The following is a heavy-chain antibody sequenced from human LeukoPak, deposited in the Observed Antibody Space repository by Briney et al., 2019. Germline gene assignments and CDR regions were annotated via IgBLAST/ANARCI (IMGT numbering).Heavy chain of an antibody. Sequence: GSSVKVSCKASGGTFSSYAISWVRQAPGQGLEWMGRIIPISGTANYAQKFQGRVTITTDESTSTAYMELSSLRSEDTAVYYCARGPRDDSSGYYYYYYMDVWGKGTTVTVSS. CDR2: IIPISGTA. CDR1: GGTFSSYA. D-gene: IGHD3-22*01. J-gene: IGHJ6*03. CDR3: ARGPRDDSSGYYYYYYMDV. V-gene: IGHV1-69*05.